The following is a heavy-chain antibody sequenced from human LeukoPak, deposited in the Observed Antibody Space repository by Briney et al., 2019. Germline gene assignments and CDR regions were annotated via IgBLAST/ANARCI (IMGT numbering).Heavy chain of an antibody. CDR3: AKEDIVVVVAATPLFDY. J-gene: IGHJ4*02. CDR1: GFTFSSYA. V-gene: IGHV3-23*01. Sequence: PGGSLRLSCAASGFTFSSYAMSWVRQAPGKGLEWVSAISGSGGSTYYADSVKGRFTISRDNSKNTPYLQMNSLRAEDTAVYYCAKEDIVVVVAATPLFDYWGQGTLVTVSS. CDR2: ISGSGGST. D-gene: IGHD2-15*01.